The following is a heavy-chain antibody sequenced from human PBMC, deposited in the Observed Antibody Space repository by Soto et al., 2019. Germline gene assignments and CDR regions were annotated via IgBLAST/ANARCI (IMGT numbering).Heavy chain of an antibody. J-gene: IGHJ3*02. V-gene: IGHV4-59*01. CDR2: MSDSGGT. CDR1: GDFINNYY. Sequence: PSETLSLTCTVSGDFINNYYWSWIRQPPGEGLEWIGYMSDSGGTSYNPSLKSRATISGDTSKNHLSLNLNSVTAADTAVYFCARLGGALHPLSALDIWGQGTTVTVSS. D-gene: IGHD1-26*01. CDR3: ARLGGALHPLSALDI.